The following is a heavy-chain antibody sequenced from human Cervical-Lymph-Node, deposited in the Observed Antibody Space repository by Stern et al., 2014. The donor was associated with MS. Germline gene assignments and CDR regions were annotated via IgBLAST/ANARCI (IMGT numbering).Heavy chain of an antibody. J-gene: IGHJ1*01. V-gene: IGHV1-69*01. CDR1: GGTFSSYA. CDR3: ARDHCSGGSCYEYFQH. Sequence: QVQLGQSGAEVKKPGSSVKVSCKASGGTFSSYAISWVRQAPGQGLEWMGGIIPIFGTANYAQKFQGRVTITADESTSTAYMELSSLRSEDTAVYYCARDHCSGGSCYEYFQHWGQGTLVTVSS. CDR2: IIPIFGTA. D-gene: IGHD2-15*01.